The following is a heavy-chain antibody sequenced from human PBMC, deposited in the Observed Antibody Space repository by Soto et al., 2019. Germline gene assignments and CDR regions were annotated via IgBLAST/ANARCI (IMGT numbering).Heavy chain of an antibody. CDR3: ARDRQYDFWSGYSDV. J-gene: IGHJ6*02. D-gene: IGHD3-3*01. Sequence: QVQLQQWGAGLLKPSETLSLTCAVYGGSFSGYYWSWIRQPPGKGLEWIGEINHSGSTNYNPSLKSRVTISVDTSKNQFSLKLSSVTAADTAVYYCARDRQYDFWSGYSDVWGQGTTVTVSS. V-gene: IGHV4-34*01. CDR1: GGSFSGYY. CDR2: INHSGST.